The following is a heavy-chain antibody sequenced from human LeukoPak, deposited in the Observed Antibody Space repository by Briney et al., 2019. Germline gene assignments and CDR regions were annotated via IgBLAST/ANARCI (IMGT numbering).Heavy chain of an antibody. J-gene: IGHJ5*02. CDR2: IYHSGST. V-gene: IGHV4-4*02. D-gene: IGHD3-22*01. Sequence: GSLRLSCAASGFTFSTYWMNWVRQAPGKGLEWIGNIYHSGSTYYNASLKSRVTISIDTSKNQFSLKLSSVTAADTAVYYCARGVTMIGRLRFDPWGQGTLVTVSS. CDR1: GFTFSTYW. CDR3: ARGVTMIGRLRFDP.